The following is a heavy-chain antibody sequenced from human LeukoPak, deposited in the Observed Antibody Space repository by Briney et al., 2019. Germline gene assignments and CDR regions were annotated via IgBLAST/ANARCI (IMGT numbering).Heavy chain of an antibody. J-gene: IGHJ4*02. CDR2: INQDISRI. V-gene: IGHV3-7*01. D-gene: IGHD2-8*01. Sequence: GGSLRLSCAGSGFSFSRYWMAWVRQAPGKGLEWVASINQDISRIHYVDSVKGRFAISRDNAKNSLFLQMNSLRVEDTAVYFCARLKDDVTKFDYWGQGTLVTVSS. CDR3: ARLKDDVTKFDY. CDR1: GFSFSRYW.